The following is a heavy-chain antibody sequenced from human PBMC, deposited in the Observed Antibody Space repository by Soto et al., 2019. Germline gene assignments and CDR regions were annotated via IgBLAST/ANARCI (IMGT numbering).Heavy chain of an antibody. V-gene: IGHV3-7*01. Sequence: GGSLRLSCAASGFIFSNFWINWVRQAPGKGLEWVASINQDGSEKYYVDSVKGRFTISRDNAKNSLHLQMNSLRAEDTAVYYCALLGVAEVVDFCGQGTLVTVSS. J-gene: IGHJ4*02. D-gene: IGHD3-3*01. CDR2: INQDGSEK. CDR3: ALLGVAEVVDF. CDR1: GFIFSNFW.